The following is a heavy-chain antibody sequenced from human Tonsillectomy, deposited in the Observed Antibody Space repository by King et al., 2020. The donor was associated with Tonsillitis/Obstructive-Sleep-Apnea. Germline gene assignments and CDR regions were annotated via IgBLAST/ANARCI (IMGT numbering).Heavy chain of an antibody. CDR1: GGTFSSYA. Sequence: QLVQSGAEVKKPGSSVKVSCKASGGTFSSYAITWVRQAPGQGLEWMGGIIPILGIANYAQKFQGRVTITADKSTSTAYMELSSLRSEDTAVYYCARGGGYDDSSGYYYFGYWGQGTLVTVSS. CDR2: IIPILGIA. D-gene: IGHD3-22*01. CDR3: ARGGGYDDSSGYYYFGY. J-gene: IGHJ4*02. V-gene: IGHV1-69*10.